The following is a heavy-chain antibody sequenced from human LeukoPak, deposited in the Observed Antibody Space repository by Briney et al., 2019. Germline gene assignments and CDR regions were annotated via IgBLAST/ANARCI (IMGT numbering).Heavy chain of an antibody. CDR1: GGSISSGDYY. CDR3: ARGWDTIPRNWFDP. V-gene: IGHV4-30-4*08. J-gene: IGHJ5*02. Sequence: SSETLSLTCTVSGGSISSGDYYWSWIRQPPGKGLEWIGYIYYSGSTYYNPSLKSRVTISVDTSKNQFSLKLSSVTAADTAVYYCARGWDTIPRNWFDPWGQGTLVTVSS. D-gene: IGHD3-3*01. CDR2: IYYSGST.